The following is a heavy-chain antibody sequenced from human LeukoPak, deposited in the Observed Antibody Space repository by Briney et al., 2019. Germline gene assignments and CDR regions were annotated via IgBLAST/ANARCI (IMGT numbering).Heavy chain of an antibody. CDR1: GGTFSSYA. Sequence: WASVKVSCKASGGTFSSYAISWVRQAPGQGLEWMGGIIPIFGTANYAQKFQGRVTITADKSTSTAYMELSSLRSEDTAVYYCARKRPPGDGMGVWGKGTTVTVSS. CDR2: IIPIFGTA. CDR3: ARKRPPGDGMGV. V-gene: IGHV1-69*06. J-gene: IGHJ6*04.